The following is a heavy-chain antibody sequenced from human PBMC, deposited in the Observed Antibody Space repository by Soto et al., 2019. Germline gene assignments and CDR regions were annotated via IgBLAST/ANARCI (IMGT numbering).Heavy chain of an antibody. V-gene: IGHV3-23*01. Sequence: VGSLRLSCAASGFTFSSYAMSWVRQAPGKGLEWVSAISGSGGSTYYADSVKGRFTISRDNSKNTLYLQMNSLRAEDTAVYYCAKKGHYSSGWYLPFDYWGQGTLVTVSS. CDR3: AKKGHYSSGWYLPFDY. CDR2: ISGSGGST. J-gene: IGHJ4*02. D-gene: IGHD6-19*01. CDR1: GFTFSSYA.